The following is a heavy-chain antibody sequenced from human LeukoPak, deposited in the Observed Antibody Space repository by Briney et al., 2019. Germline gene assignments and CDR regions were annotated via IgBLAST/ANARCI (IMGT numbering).Heavy chain of an antibody. J-gene: IGHJ4*02. CDR1: GGSFSGYY. V-gene: IGHV4-34*01. CDR3: ARGGVSSSWYRIIPPRPFDY. Sequence: SETLSLTCAVYGGSFSGYYWSWIRQPPGKGLEWIGEINHSGSTNYNPSLKSRVTISVDTSKNQFSLKLSSVTAADTAVYYCARGGVSSSWYRIIPPRPFDYWGQGTQVTVSS. D-gene: IGHD6-13*01. CDR2: INHSGST.